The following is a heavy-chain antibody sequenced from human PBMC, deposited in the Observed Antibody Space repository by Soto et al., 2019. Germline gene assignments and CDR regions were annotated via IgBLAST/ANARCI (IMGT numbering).Heavy chain of an antibody. CDR2: IWYDGSNK. D-gene: IGHD6-6*01. CDR3: ARRRGIAARYFDY. J-gene: IGHJ4*02. CDR1: GFTFSSYG. Sequence: GGSLRLSCAASGFTFSSYGMHWVRQAPGKGLEWVAVIWYDGSNKYYADSVKGRFTISRDNSKNTLYLQMNSLRAEDTAVYYCARRRGIAARYFDYWGQGTLVTVSS. V-gene: IGHV3-33*01.